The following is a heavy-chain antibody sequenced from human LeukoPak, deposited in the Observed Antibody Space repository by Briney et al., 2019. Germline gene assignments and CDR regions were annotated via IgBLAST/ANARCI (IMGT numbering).Heavy chain of an antibody. CDR3: AKDRQSRGSLGFDY. V-gene: IGHV3-23*01. CDR1: GFTFSGYS. CDR2: ISGSGDAT. D-gene: IGHD3-22*01. Sequence: GGSLRLSCAASGFTFSGYSMSWVRQAPGKGPEGGSTISGSGDATYYADSVKGRFTISRDNSKNTLYVQMHSLRAEDTAVYYCAKDRQSRGSLGFDYWGQGALVIVSS. J-gene: IGHJ4*02.